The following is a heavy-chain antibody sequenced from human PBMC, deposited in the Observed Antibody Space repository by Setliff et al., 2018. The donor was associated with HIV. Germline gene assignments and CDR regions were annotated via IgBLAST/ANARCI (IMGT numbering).Heavy chain of an antibody. V-gene: IGHV4-39*01. J-gene: IGHJ4*02. D-gene: IGHD6-19*01. Sequence: SETLSLTCTVSGGAIGGINYYWDWIRQSPGRGLEWIGSIDNSGHIHYNPSLKSRVTISVDSSKNQFFLRLNSVTAADTAVYYCARCGPVAGYRVYFDYWGQGSPVTVSS. CDR1: GGAIGGINYY. CDR2: IDNSGHI. CDR3: ARCGPVAGYRVYFDY.